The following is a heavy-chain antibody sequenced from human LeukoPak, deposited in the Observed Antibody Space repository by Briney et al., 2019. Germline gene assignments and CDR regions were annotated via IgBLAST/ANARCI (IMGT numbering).Heavy chain of an antibody. CDR1: GYTFTSYA. Sequence: ASVKVSCKASGYTFTSYAMNWVRQAPGQGLEWMGWMNPNSGNTGYAQKFQGRVTMTRNTSISTAYMELSSLRSEDTAVYYCARFVHGDCFDYWGQGTLVTVSS. CDR2: MNPNSGNT. D-gene: IGHD4-17*01. CDR3: ARFVHGDCFDY. V-gene: IGHV1-8*02. J-gene: IGHJ4*02.